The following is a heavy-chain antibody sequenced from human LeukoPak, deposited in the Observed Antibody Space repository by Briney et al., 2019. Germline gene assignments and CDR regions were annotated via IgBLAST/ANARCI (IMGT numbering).Heavy chain of an antibody. CDR3: ARRSIGGSHFDR. CDR1: GFTFSSYD. D-gene: IGHD6-6*01. Sequence: PGGPLRLSCAASGFTFSSYDVNWVRQAPGKGLEWVSYISSTGYSKYYADSVKGRFTISRDNAKSSLYLQMNSLRAEDTAVYYCARRSIGGSHFDRWGQGTLVTVSS. J-gene: IGHJ4*02. CDR2: ISSTGYSK. V-gene: IGHV3-48*03.